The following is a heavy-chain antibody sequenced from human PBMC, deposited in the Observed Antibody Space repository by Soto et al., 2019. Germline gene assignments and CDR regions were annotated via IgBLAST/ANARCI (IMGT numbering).Heavy chain of an antibody. CDR1: GGSISSSNW. CDR3: ARRYGASFDY. J-gene: IGHJ4*02. CDR2: IYHSGST. V-gene: IGHV4-4*02. D-gene: IGHD4-17*01. Sequence: SETLSLTCAVSGGSISSSNWWTWVRQPPGKGLEWIGYIYHSGSTNSNLSLKSRATISLDTSKNQFSLRLTSVTAADTAVYYCARRYGASFDYWGQGTLVTVSS.